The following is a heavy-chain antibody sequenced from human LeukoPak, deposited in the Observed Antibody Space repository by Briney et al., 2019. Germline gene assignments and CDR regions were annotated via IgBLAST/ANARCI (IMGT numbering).Heavy chain of an antibody. CDR1: GFTFSSYA. V-gene: IGHV3-23*01. Sequence: GGSLRLSCAASGFTFSSYAMSWVRQAPGKGLEWVSAISGSGGSTYYADSVKGRLTISRDNSKNTLYLQMNSLTADDTAVYYCAKVQQWLADIDYWGRGTLVTVSS. J-gene: IGHJ4*02. CDR3: AKVQQWLADIDY. D-gene: IGHD6-19*01. CDR2: ISGSGGST.